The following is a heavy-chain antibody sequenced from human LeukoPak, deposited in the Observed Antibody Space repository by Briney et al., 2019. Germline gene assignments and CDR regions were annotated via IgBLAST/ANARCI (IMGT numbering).Heavy chain of an antibody. V-gene: IGHV5-51*01. Sequence: PGESLKISCKGSGYSFTSYWIGWVRQMPGKGLEWMGIIYPGDSDTRYSPSFQGQVTISADKSISTAYLQWSSLKASDTAMYYCARYYLYDSSGYPPYYFDYWGQGTLVTVPS. CDR3: ARYYLYDSSGYPPYYFDY. CDR2: IYPGDSDT. CDR1: GYSFTSYW. J-gene: IGHJ4*02. D-gene: IGHD3-22*01.